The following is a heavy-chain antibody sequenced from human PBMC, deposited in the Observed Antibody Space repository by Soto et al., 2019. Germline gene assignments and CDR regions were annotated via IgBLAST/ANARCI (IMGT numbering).Heavy chain of an antibody. CDR2: INHSGRV. CDR3: STRAYDTNGYYRFDP. V-gene: IGHV4-34*01. Sequence: SETLSLTCAVYGGSFSGDSWTWIRQSPGKGLEWIGDINHSGRVNYSPSLKSRVTISLDTSKNQFSLTLSAVTAADTAMYYCSTRAYDTNGYYRFDPWGQGTLVTVSS. D-gene: IGHD3-22*01. CDR1: GGSFSGDS. J-gene: IGHJ5*01.